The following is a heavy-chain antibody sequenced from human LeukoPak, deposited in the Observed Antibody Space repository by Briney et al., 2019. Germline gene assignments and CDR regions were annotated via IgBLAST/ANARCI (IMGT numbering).Heavy chain of an antibody. CDR2: ISYDGSSE. J-gene: IGHJ4*02. Sequence: GGSLRLSCAASRFTFKNYAMHWVRQAPGQGLEWVAAISYDGSSEYYAESVKGRFTISRDNSKSTLFIQMSTLRPEDTALYYCASEGRVKALDYWGQGTLVTVPS. D-gene: IGHD3-10*01. V-gene: IGHV3-30*14. CDR1: RFTFKNYA. CDR3: ASEGRVKALDY.